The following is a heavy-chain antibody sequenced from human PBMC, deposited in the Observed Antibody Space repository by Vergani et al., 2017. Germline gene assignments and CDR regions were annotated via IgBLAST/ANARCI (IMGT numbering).Heavy chain of an antibody. CDR1: GYTFTSYY. J-gene: IGHJ5*02. CDR3: ARAPVLLWFGELLAQNWFDP. D-gene: IGHD3-10*01. V-gene: IGHV1-8*02. CDR2: MNPNSGNT. Sequence: QVQLVQSGAEVKKPGASVKVSCKASGYTFTSYYMHWVRQAPGQGLEWMGWMNPNSGNTGYAQKFQGRVTMTRNTSISTAYMELSSLRSEDTAVYYCARAPVLLWFGELLAQNWFDPWGQGTLVTVSS.